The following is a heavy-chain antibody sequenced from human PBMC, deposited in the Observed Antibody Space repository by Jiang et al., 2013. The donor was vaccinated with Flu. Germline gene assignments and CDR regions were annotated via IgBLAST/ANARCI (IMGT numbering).Heavy chain of an antibody. Sequence: SCAASGFTFSSYAMSWVRQAPGKGLEWVSAISGSGGSTYYADSVKGRFTISRDNSKNTLYLQMNSLRAEDTAVYYCAKLVTFGGVIAHFDYWGQGTLVTVSS. V-gene: IGHV3-23*01. J-gene: IGHJ4*02. CDR1: GFTFSSYA. CDR2: ISGSGGST. CDR3: AKLVTFGGVIAHFDY. D-gene: IGHD3-16*02.